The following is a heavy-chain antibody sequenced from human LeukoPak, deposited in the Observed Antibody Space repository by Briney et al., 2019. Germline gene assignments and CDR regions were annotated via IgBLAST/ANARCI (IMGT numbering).Heavy chain of an antibody. CDR1: GYRFTNSW. CDR3: ATSNDSSSFPFFDY. CDR2: IYPSDSDT. Sequence: GESLKISCQGSGYRFTNSWIAWVRQMPGKGLEWMGIIYPSDSDTRYSPSFQGQVTISADKSITTAYLQLSSLKASDTAMYYCATSNDSSSFPFFDYWGQGTLLTVSS. D-gene: IGHD6-6*01. J-gene: IGHJ4*02. V-gene: IGHV5-51*01.